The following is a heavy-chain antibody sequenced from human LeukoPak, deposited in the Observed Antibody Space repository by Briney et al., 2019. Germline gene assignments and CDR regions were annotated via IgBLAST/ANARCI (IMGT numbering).Heavy chain of an antibody. CDR3: ARRQKYYYSMDF. CDR1: VYSFTTYW. J-gene: IGHJ6*02. Sequence: GSSLKVCCEGSVYSFTTYWSCCVRPMPGKGLEWIEIIYPGDTDTRYSPSFKGQVTISADKSISTAYLHLNSLRAADTAMYYCARRQKYYYSMDFWGQGTTVTVSS. V-gene: IGHV5-51*01. CDR2: IYPGDTDT.